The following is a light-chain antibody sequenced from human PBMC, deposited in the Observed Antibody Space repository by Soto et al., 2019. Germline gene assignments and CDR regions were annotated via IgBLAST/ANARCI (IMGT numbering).Light chain of an antibody. CDR3: RQRYSTPRYT. J-gene: IGKJ2*01. CDR2: AAS. CDR1: QSIRSY. V-gene: IGKV1-39*01. Sequence: DIQMTQSPSSLSASVGDRVTITCRASQSIRSYLNWYQQKPGKAPKLLIYAASSLQSGVPSRCSGSGASTAVTTPIISRQPQDVATYYCRQRYSTPRYTFGQGTKLEIK.